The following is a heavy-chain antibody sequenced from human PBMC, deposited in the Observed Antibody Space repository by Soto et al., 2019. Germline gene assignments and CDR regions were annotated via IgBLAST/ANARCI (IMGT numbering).Heavy chain of an antibody. J-gene: IGHJ4*02. CDR2: ISSSSYI. CDR1: GFTFSSNS. D-gene: IGHD3-22*01. Sequence: GGSLRLSCAASGFTFSSNSMNWVRQAPGKGLEWVSSISSSSYIYYADSVKGRFTISRDNSKNTLYLQMSSLRTEDTAVYYCAKVFYYYDSSGYYYFDYWGQGTLVTVSS. V-gene: IGHV3-21*04. CDR3: AKVFYYYDSSGYYYFDY.